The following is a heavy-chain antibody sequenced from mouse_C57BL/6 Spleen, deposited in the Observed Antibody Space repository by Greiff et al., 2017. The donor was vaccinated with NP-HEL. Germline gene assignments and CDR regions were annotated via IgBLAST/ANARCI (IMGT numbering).Heavy chain of an antibody. J-gene: IGHJ2*01. CDR1: GYTFTSYW. Sequence: QVQLQQPGAELVRPGSSVKLSCKASGYTFTSYWMHWVKQRPIQGLEWIGNIDPSDSETHYNQKFKDKDTLTVDKSSSTAYMQLSSLTSEDSAVYYCARSPHYVSSPYYFDYWGQGTTLTVSS. D-gene: IGHD1-1*01. CDR3: ARSPHYVSSPYYFDY. V-gene: IGHV1-52*01. CDR2: IDPSDSET.